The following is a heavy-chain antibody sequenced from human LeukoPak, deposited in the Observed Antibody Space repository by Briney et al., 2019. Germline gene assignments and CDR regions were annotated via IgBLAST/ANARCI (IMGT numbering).Heavy chain of an antibody. CDR1: GGSFSGYY. J-gene: IGHJ4*02. D-gene: IGHD3-22*01. V-gene: IGHV4-34*01. CDR2: INHSGST. Sequence: SETLSLTCAVYGGSFSGYYWSWIRQPPGKGLEWIGEINHSGSTNYNPSLKSRVTISVDTSKNQFSLKLSSVTAADTAVYYCAREKDYYDSSGYWRPFDYWGQGTLVTVSS. CDR3: AREKDYYDSSGYWRPFDY.